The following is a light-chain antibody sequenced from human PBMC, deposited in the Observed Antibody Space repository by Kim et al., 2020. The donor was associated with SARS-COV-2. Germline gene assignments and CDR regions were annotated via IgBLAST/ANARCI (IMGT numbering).Light chain of an antibody. Sequence: DIQMTQSPSSLSASVGDRVTITCRASQSISGYLNWYQQKPGKAPKLLIYAASSLQSGVPSRFSGSASGTDFTFTINSLQPEDFATYYCQQSDSTPRTFGQGTKVEIK. J-gene: IGKJ1*01. CDR2: AAS. CDR1: QSISGY. V-gene: IGKV1-39*01. CDR3: QQSDSTPRT.